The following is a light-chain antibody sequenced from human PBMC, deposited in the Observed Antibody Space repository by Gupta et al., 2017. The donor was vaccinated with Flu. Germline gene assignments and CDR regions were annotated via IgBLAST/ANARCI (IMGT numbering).Light chain of an antibody. CDR1: SNDVDGFTS. Sequence: SNDVDGFTSGSWFHNHPGKAPRLILYNVNTRPSGVSYRFSGSKSADTASLTISGLQPDDEADYYCSSFTSHNTYVFGTVTRVTVL. J-gene: IGLJ1*01. CDR2: NVN. CDR3: SSFTSHNTYV. V-gene: IGLV2-14*03.